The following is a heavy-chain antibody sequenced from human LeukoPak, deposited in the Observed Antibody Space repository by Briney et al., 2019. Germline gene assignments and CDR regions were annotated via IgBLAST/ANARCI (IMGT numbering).Heavy chain of an antibody. CDR2: INPSGGGT. CDR1: GYTFSSYH. J-gene: IGHJ5*02. V-gene: IGHV1-46*01. CDR3: ARQTLNRCDP. Sequence: ASVKVSCKASGYTFSSYHIHWVRQAPGQGLEWMGIINPSGGGTRYAQKFQGRVTMTRDTSTSTFYMELSSLRSEDTAVYYCARQTLNRCDPWGKGTLVTVSS.